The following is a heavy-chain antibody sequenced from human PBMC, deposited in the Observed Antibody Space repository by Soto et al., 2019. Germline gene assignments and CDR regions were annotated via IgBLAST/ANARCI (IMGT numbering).Heavy chain of an antibody. V-gene: IGHV3-23*01. CDR3: AKDYYGSGSYYGVGYNWFDP. CDR2: ISGSGGST. J-gene: IGHJ5*02. CDR1: GFTFSSYA. Sequence: GGSLRLSCAASGFTFSSYAMSWVRQAPGKGLEWVSAISGSGGSTYYADSVKGRFTISRDNSKNTLYLQMNSLRAEDTAVYYCAKDYYGSGSYYGVGYNWFDPWGQGT. D-gene: IGHD3-10*01.